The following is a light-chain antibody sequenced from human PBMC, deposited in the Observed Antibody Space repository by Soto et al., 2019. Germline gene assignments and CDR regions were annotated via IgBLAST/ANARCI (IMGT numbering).Light chain of an antibody. CDR2: GVS. CDR3: QQHNYWPS. CDR1: QSVSSN. J-gene: IGKJ2*01. Sequence: EIVMTQSPATLSVSPGERATLSCRASQSVSSNLAWYQQKPGQAPRLLLYGVSTRATGIPGRFSGSGSGTEFTLTISSLQSEDFAVYYCQQHNYWPSFGQGTELEIK. V-gene: IGKV3-15*01.